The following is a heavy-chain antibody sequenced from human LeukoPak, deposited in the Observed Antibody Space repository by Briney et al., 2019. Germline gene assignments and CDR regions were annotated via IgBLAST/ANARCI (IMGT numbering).Heavy chain of an antibody. CDR2: IYYSGST. Sequence: PSETLSLTCTVSGGSTSSGDYYWSWIRQPPGKGLEWIGYIYYSGSTYYNPSLKSRVTISVDTSKNQFSLKLSSVTAADTAVYCCARTYCSSTSCYTFDYWGQGTLVTVSS. J-gene: IGHJ4*02. V-gene: IGHV4-30-4*08. D-gene: IGHD2-2*02. CDR3: ARTYCSSTSCYTFDY. CDR1: GGSTSSGDYY.